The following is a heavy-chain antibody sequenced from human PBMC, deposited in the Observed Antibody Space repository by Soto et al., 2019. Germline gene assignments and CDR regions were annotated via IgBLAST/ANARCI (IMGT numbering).Heavy chain of an antibody. D-gene: IGHD3-10*01. CDR3: ARVRRSFGAVYFDY. J-gene: IGHJ4*02. CDR2: IGTAGDT. CDR1: GFTFSSYA. V-gene: IGHV3-13*01. Sequence: GGSLRLSCAASGFTFSSYAMSWVRQAPGKGLEWVSAIGTAGDTYYPGSVKGRFTISRENAKNSLYLQMNSLRAGDTAVYYCARVRRSFGAVYFDYWGQGTLVTVSS.